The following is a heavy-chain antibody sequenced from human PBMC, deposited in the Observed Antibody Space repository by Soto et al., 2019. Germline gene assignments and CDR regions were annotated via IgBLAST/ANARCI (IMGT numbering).Heavy chain of an antibody. CDR1: GDTFNFYT. V-gene: IGHV1-69*02. CDR2: VIPMLRMS. Sequence: QVQLVQSGAEVRKPGSSVKVSCTASGDTFNFYTISWVRQAPGQGLEWMGRVIPMLRMSNYAQKFQGRVTISAAKSTSTAYMALSSLRSADTAVYYCATNYGSGSTHFDYWGQGTLVTVSS. J-gene: IGHJ4*02. D-gene: IGHD3-10*01. CDR3: ATNYGSGSTHFDY.